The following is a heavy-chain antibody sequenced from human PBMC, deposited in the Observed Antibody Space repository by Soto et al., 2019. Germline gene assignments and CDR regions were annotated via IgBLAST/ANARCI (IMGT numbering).Heavy chain of an antibody. CDR1: GFTFSSYW. V-gene: IGHV3-7*01. CDR3: ARDPSGYGGIDYFVALI. CDR2: IKQDGSEK. D-gene: IGHD4-17*01. Sequence: EVQLVESGGGLVQPGGSLRLSCAASGFTFSSYWMSWVRQAPGKGLEWVANIKQDGSEKYYVDSVKGRFTISRDNAKNSLYLQMNSLRAEDTAVFYCARDPSGYGGIDYFVALIWGQGTLVTVSS. J-gene: IGHJ4*02.